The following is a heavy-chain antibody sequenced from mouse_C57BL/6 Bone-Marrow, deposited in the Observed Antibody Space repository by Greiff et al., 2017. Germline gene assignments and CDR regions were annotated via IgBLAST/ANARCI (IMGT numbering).Heavy chain of an antibody. V-gene: IGHV14-2*01. J-gene: IGHJ3*01. CDR2: IDPADGET. Sequence: VQLQQSGAELVKPGASVKLSCTASGFNIQDYYMHWVKQRTEQGLEWIGRIDPADGETKYAPKFQGKATITADTSSNTAYRQLSSLTSEDTAVDYCAREYYGSSPFAYWGQGTLVTVSA. CDR1: GFNIQDYY. CDR3: AREYYGSSPFAY. D-gene: IGHD1-1*01.